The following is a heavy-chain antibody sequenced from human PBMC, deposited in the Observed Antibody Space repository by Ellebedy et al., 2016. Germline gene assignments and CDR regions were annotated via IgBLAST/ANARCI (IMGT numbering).Heavy chain of an antibody. J-gene: IGHJ5*02. CDR1: GGSISSYY. Sequence: SETLSLTXTVSGGSISSYYWSWIRQPPGKGLEWIGYIYYSGSTNYNPSLKSRVTISVDTSKNQFSLKLSSVTAADTAVYYCARKSAQDSPLGGITMVRGDNNWFDPWGQGTLVTVSS. CDR3: ARKSAQDSPLGGITMVRGDNNWFDP. D-gene: IGHD3-10*01. CDR2: IYYSGST. V-gene: IGHV4-59*01.